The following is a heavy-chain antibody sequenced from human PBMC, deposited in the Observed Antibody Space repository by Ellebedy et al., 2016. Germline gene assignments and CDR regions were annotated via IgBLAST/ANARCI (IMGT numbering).Heavy chain of an antibody. CDR1: GYSFTSYW. J-gene: IGHJ4*02. CDR3: ARPSSYYDFWSGYKEGPFDY. D-gene: IGHD3-3*01. V-gene: IGHV5-51*01. Sequence: GESLKIPXKGSGYSFTSYWIGWVRQMPGKGLEWMGIIYPGDSDTRYSPSFQGQVTISADKSISTAYLQWSSLKASDTAMYYCARPSSYYDFWSGYKEGPFDYWGQGTLVTVSS. CDR2: IYPGDSDT.